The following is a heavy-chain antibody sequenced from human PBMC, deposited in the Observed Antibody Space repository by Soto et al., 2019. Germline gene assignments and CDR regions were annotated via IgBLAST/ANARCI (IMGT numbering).Heavy chain of an antibody. D-gene: IGHD6-19*01. V-gene: IGHV4-39*01. CDR1: GGSISSSSYY. CDR3: ARSAPYSSGWGDY. CDR2: IYYSGST. J-gene: IGHJ4*02. Sequence: SETLSLICTVSGGSISSSSYYWGWIRQPPGKGLEWIGSIYYSGSTYYNPSLKSRVTISVDTSKNQFSLKLSSVTAADTAVYYCARSAPYSSGWGDYWGQGTLVTVSS.